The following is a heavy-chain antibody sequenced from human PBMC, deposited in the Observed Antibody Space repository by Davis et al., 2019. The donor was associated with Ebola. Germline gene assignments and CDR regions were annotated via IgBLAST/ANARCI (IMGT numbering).Heavy chain of an antibody. Sequence: SETLSLTCTVSGGFVSGYYWSWIRQPPGKGLEWIGYIYYSGSTNYNPSLKSRVTISVDASKNQFSLKLSSVTAADTAVYYCAGRPTYYDFWSAPWDVWGKGTTVTVSS. V-gene: IGHV4-59*02. J-gene: IGHJ6*04. CDR2: IYYSGST. CDR1: GGFVSGYY. D-gene: IGHD3-3*01. CDR3: AGRPTYYDFWSAPWDV.